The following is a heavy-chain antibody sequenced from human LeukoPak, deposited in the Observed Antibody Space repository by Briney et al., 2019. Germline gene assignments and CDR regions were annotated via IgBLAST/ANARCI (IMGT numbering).Heavy chain of an antibody. CDR2: IWYDGSNK. CDR3: ARGGYSSGWGAFDI. V-gene: IGHV3-33*01. J-gene: IGHJ3*02. D-gene: IGHD6-19*01. Sequence: GGSLRLSCAASGFTLSSYGMHWVRQAPGKGLEWVAVIWYDGSNKYYADSVKGRFTISRDNSKNTLYLQMNSLRAEDTAVYYCARGGYSSGWGAFDIWGQGTMVTVSS. CDR1: GFTLSSYG.